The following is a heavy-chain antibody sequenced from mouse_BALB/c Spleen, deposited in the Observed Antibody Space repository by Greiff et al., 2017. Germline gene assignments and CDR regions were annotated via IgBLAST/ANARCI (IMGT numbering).Heavy chain of an antibody. CDR1: GYSITSDYA. V-gene: IGHV3-2*02. CDR2: ISYSGST. J-gene: IGHJ3*01. Sequence: EVKLMESGPGLVKPSQSLSLTCTVTGYSITSDYAWNWIRQFPGNKLEWMGYISYSGSTSYNPSLKSRISITRDTSKNQFFLQLNSVTTEDTATYYCARGRDYYGSAYWGQGTLVTVSA. D-gene: IGHD1-1*01. CDR3: ARGRDYYGSAY.